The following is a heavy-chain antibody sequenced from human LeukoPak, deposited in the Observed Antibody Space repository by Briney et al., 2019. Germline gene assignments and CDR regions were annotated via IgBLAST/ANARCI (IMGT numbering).Heavy chain of an antibody. CDR1: GFTFSNYA. CDR2: ISSGGTYE. V-gene: IGHV3-30*01. CDR3: ARDSTYYYDSGSSGPHYFDN. D-gene: IGHD3-10*01. Sequence: PGKSLRLSCAASGFTFSNYAMHWVRQAPGKGLEWVSLISSGGTYEYYADSVKGRFTISRDNSKNTLYLQLHSLRAEDTAVYYCARDSTYYYDSGSSGPHYFDNWGQGTLVTVSS. J-gene: IGHJ4*02.